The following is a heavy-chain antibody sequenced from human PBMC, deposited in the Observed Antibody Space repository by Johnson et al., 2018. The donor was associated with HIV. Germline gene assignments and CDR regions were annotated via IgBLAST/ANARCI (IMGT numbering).Heavy chain of an antibody. J-gene: IGHJ3*02. CDR3: ASLTYDYDSSGYYVDAFDI. CDR1: GFTFDDYG. CDR2: INWNGGST. V-gene: IGHV3-20*04. D-gene: IGHD3-22*01. Sequence: VQLVESGGGAVRPGGSLRLSCAASGFTFDDYGMSWVRQAPGKGLEWVSGINWNGGSTGYADSVRGRFTISRDNAKNSLYLQINSLRAEDTALYYCASLTYDYDSSGYYVDAFDIWGQGTMVTVSS.